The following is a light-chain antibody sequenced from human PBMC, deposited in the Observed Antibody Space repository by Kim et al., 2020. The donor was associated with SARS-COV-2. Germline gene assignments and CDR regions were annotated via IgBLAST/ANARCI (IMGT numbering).Light chain of an antibody. V-gene: IGKV1-39*01. CDR1: QSISSY. Sequence: SVGDRVTIPCRASQSISSYLNWYQRKPGKAPKLLIYAASSLQSGVPSRFSGSGSGTDFTLTISSLQPEDFATYYCQQSYSTPPWTFGQGTKVDIK. CDR3: QQSYSTPPWT. J-gene: IGKJ1*01. CDR2: AAS.